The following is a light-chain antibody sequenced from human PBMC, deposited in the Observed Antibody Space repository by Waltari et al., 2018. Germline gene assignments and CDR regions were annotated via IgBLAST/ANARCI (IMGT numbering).Light chain of an antibody. CDR3: LQYNSHPHS. J-gene: IGKJ2*03. Sequence: DIQMTQSPSSLSASAGDTVTITCRASQGISTYLNWYQQKPGKAPKRLIYAASSLDSGVPSRFSGSGSGTDFTLTISSLQPEDFATYYCLQYNSHPHSFGQGTKVEIK. V-gene: IGKV1-17*01. CDR1: QGISTY. CDR2: AAS.